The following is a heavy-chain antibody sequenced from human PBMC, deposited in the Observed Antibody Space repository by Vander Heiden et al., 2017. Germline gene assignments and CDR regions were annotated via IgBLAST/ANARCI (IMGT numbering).Heavy chain of an antibody. CDR2: ISAYNGNT. J-gene: IGHJ4*02. CDR3: ARSGGAAGWGGVFDY. D-gene: IGHD6-13*01. Sequence: QVQLVQSGAEVKKPGASVKVSCKASGYTFTSYGISWVRQAPGQGLEWMGWISAYNGNTNYAQKLQGRVTMTTDTSTSTAYMELGSLGADDTAVYYCARSGGAAGWGGVFDYWGQGTLVTVSS. V-gene: IGHV1-18*01. CDR1: GYTFTSYG.